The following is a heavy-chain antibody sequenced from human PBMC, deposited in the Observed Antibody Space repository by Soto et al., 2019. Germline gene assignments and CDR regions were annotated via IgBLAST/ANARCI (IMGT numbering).Heavy chain of an antibody. V-gene: IGHV3-23*01. Sequence: GGSLRLSCAASVIAFGSCALSWVRQAPGKGLEWVASISGSPGRTAGSTYYADSVKGRFTISRDDSESKLYLQLNSLRAEDTAVYYFATRFTGIVLPSPPFDYWGHGTLVTASS. CDR3: ATRFTGIVLPSPPFDY. CDR2: ISGSPGRTAGST. D-gene: IGHD1-26*01. J-gene: IGHJ4*01. CDR1: VIAFGSCA.